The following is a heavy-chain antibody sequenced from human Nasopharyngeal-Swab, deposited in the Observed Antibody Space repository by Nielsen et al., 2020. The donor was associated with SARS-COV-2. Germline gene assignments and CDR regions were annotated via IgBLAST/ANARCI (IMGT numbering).Heavy chain of an antibody. CDR2: ISTTATI. J-gene: IGHJ3*02. Sequence: GESLKISCAASGLGFSNYEMNWVRQAPGKGLEWISYISTTATIYYADSVKGRFTISRDNAKNSLYLQMNSLRAEDTAVYYCAREVPYSGHDDAFDIWGQGTMVTVSS. CDR3: AREVPYSGHDDAFDI. CDR1: GLGFSNYE. D-gene: IGHD5-12*01. V-gene: IGHV3-48*03.